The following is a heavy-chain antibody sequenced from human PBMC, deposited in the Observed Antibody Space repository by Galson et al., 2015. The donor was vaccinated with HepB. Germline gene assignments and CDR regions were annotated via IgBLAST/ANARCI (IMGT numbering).Heavy chain of an antibody. Sequence: SLRLSCAASGFTFSSYGMHWVRQAPGKRLEWVAVISYDGSNKYYADSVKGRFTISRDNSKNTLYLQMNSLRAEDTAVYYCAKDRGSGRYFDWLEDYWGQGTLVTVSS. CDR2: ISYDGSNK. D-gene: IGHD3-9*01. CDR3: AKDRGSGRYFDWLEDY. J-gene: IGHJ4*02. V-gene: IGHV3-30*18. CDR1: GFTFSSYG.